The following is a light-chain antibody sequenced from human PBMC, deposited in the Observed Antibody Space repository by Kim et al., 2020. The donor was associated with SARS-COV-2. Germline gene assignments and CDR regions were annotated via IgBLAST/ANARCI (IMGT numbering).Light chain of an antibody. CDR3: QQYGSAPVT. Sequence: APGARATLSVRTSQFISNPYLAWYQQKLGQAPRLLLYGASSRATGIPDRFSGSGFGTDFTLTIDRLEPEDFAVYYCQQYGSAPVTFGGGTKVDIK. CDR2: GAS. V-gene: IGKV3-20*01. J-gene: IGKJ4*01. CDR1: QFISNPY.